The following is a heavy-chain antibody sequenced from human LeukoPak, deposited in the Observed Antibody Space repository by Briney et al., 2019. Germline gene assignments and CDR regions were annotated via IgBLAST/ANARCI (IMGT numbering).Heavy chain of an antibody. V-gene: IGHV3-23*01. CDR2: ICGSGGCT. D-gene: IGHD3-10*01. CDR3: AKEDSGSYYNSYFDY. Sequence: GGSLRLSCAASGFTFSSYAMSWVRQAPGKGLEWVSAICGSGGCTYYADSVKGRFTISRDNSKNTLYLQMNSLRAEDTAMYYCAKEDSGSYYNSYFDYWGQGTLVTVSS. J-gene: IGHJ4*02. CDR1: GFTFSSYA.